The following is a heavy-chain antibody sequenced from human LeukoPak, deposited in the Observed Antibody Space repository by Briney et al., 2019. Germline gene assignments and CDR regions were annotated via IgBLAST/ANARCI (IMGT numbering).Heavy chain of an antibody. CDR3: ARTTTVTTDPDDDY. CDR1: GYTFTSYG. CDR2: ISAYNGNT. J-gene: IGHJ4*02. V-gene: IGHV1-18*01. Sequence: ASVKVSCKASGYTFTSYGISWVRQAPGQGLEWMGWISAYNGNTNYAQKLQGRVTMTTDTSTSTAFMELRSLRSDDTAVYYCARTTTVTTDPDDDYWGQGTLVTVSS. D-gene: IGHD4-17*01.